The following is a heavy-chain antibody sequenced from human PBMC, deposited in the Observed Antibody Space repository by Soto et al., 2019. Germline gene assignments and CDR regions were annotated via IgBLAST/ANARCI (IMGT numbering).Heavy chain of an antibody. CDR3: VRGQQWDYYYGMDV. CDR1: GGTFSSYA. CDR2: IIPIFGTA. V-gene: IGHV1-69*13. D-gene: IGHD6-19*01. Sequence: GASVKVSCKASGGTFSSYAISWVRQAPGQGLEWMGGIIPIFGTAKYAQKFQGRVTITADESTSTAYMELSSLRSEDTAVYYCVRGQQWDYYYGMDVWGQGTTVTVS. J-gene: IGHJ6*02.